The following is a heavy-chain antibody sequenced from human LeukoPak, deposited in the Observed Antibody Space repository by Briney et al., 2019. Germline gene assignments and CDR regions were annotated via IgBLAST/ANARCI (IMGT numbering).Heavy chain of an antibody. J-gene: IGHJ4*02. V-gene: IGHV3-7*02. CDR1: GFTFSSFW. Sequence: GGSLRLSCAASGFTFSSFWMSWVRQAPGKGLEWVANINQDGSGKYYVDSVRGRFTISRDNAKNSLYLQMNSLRAEDTAVYYCARVSDTAMDPAIGDYWGQGTLVTVSS. D-gene: IGHD5-18*01. CDR2: INQDGSGK. CDR3: ARVSDTAMDPAIGDY.